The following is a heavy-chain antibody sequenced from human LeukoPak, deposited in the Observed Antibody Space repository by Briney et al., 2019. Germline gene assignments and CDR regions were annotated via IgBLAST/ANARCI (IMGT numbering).Heavy chain of an antibody. J-gene: IGHJ6*02. CDR2: ISSSSSTI. D-gene: IGHD3-16*02. CDR1: AFTFNSYS. Sequence: PGGSLRLSCAASAFTFNSYSMSWVRQAPGRVLEWVSYISSSSSTIYYADSVKGRFTISRDNAKNSLYLQMNSLRAEDTAVYYCAREAVHMITFGGVIASSHGMDVWGQGTTVTVSS. V-gene: IGHV3-48*01. CDR3: AREAVHMITFGGVIASSHGMDV.